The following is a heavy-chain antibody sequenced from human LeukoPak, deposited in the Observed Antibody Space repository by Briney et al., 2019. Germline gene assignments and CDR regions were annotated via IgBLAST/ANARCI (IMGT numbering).Heavy chain of an antibody. CDR2: INHSGST. D-gene: IGHD6-19*01. Sequence: SETLSLTCAVYGGSFSGYYWSWIRQPPGKGLEWIGEINHSGSTNYNPSLKSRVTISVDTSKNQFSLKLSSVTAADTAVYYCARGRIAVAGTEALGSADFDYWGQGTLVTVSS. CDR1: GGSFSGYY. V-gene: IGHV4-34*01. CDR3: ARGRIAVAGTEALGSADFDY. J-gene: IGHJ4*02.